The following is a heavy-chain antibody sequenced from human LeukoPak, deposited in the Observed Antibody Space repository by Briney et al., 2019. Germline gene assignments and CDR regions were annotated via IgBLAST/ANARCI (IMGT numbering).Heavy chain of an antibody. J-gene: IGHJ4*02. CDR1: GYTFTDYY. Sequence: ASVKVSCKVSGYTFTDYYMHWVQQAPGKGPEWMGLVDPEDGETIYAEKFQGRVTITADTSTDTAYMELSSLRSEDTAVYYCAISSITILDYWGQGTLVTVSS. D-gene: IGHD3-9*01. CDR2: VDPEDGET. V-gene: IGHV1-69-2*01. CDR3: AISSITILDY.